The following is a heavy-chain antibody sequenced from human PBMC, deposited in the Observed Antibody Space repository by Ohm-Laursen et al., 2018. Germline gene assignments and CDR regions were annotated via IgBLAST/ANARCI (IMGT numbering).Heavy chain of an antibody. V-gene: IGHV4-34*01. D-gene: IGHD5-12*01. Sequence: SDTLSLTCAVYGGSFSGYDWSWIRQPPGEGLEWIGEINHIGRTNYNPSLKSRVTISVDTSKNQFSLKLSSVTAADTAVYYCARHQGGYSGYDRSFDYWGQGTLVTVSS. CDR2: INHIGRT. CDR3: ARHQGGYSGYDRSFDY. CDR1: GGSFSGYD. J-gene: IGHJ4*02.